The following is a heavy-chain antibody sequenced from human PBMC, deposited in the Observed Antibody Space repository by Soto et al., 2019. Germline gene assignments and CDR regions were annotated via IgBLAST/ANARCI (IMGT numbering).Heavy chain of an antibody. Sequence: QLQLQESGSGLVKPSQTLSLTCAVSGGSISSGGYAWNWIRQPPGKGLEWIGYIYHSGYTSYNPSLPTRVTISVDTSNNPFPLQLSFVPAAATAVYYCAIDSLTRNYFAPWGQGTLVTVSS. CDR2: IYHSGYT. CDR1: GGSISSGGYA. J-gene: IGHJ5*02. D-gene: IGHD1-7*01. CDR3: AIDSLTRNYFAP. V-gene: IGHV4-30-2*01.